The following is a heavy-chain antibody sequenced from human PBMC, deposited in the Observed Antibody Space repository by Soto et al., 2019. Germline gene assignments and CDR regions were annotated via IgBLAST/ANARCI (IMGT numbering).Heavy chain of an antibody. CDR3: ARATHYYDSSGYYSNWFDP. CDR1: GCTFSSYA. Sequence: SVKVSCKASGCTFSSYAISWVRQAPGQGLEWMGGIIPIFGTANYAQKFQGRVTITADKSTSTAYMELSSLRSEDTAVYYCARATHYYDSSGYYSNWFDPWGQGTLVTVSS. CDR2: IIPIFGTA. V-gene: IGHV1-69*06. J-gene: IGHJ5*02. D-gene: IGHD3-22*01.